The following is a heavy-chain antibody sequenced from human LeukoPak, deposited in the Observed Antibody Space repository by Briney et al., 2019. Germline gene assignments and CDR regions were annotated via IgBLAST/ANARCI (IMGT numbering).Heavy chain of an antibody. CDR1: GSTFSSYA. CDR2: ISGSGGST. D-gene: IGHD6-19*01. V-gene: IGHV3-23*01. CDR3: AKLGAQWLARPYFDY. Sequence: GGSLRLSCAASGSTFSSYAMSWVRQAPGKGLEWVSAISGSGGSTYYADSVKGRFTISRDNSKNTLYPQMNSLRAEDTAVYYCAKLGAQWLARPYFDYWGQGTTVTVSS. J-gene: IGHJ4*03.